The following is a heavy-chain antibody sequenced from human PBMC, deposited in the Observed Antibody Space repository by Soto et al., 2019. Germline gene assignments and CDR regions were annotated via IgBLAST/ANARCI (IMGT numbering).Heavy chain of an antibody. CDR1: GYTFTSYD. CDR2: MNPNSGNT. Sequence: ASVKVSCKASGYTFTSYDINWVRQATGQGLEWMGWMNPNSGNTGYAQKFQGRVTMTRNTSISTAYMELSSLRSEDTAVYYCARGRGSYDYIWGSYRTSDAFDIWGQGTMVTVSS. J-gene: IGHJ3*02. D-gene: IGHD3-16*02. CDR3: ARGRGSYDYIWGSYRTSDAFDI. V-gene: IGHV1-8*01.